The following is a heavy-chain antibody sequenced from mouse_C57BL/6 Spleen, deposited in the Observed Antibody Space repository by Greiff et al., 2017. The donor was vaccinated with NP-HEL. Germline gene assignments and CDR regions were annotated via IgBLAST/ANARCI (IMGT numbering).Heavy chain of an antibody. Sequence: EVMLVESEGGLVQPGSSMKLSCTASGFTFSDYYMAWVRQVPEKGLEWVANINYDGSSTYYLDSLKSRFIISRDNAKNILYLQMSSLKSEDTATYYCARDPTYGSSYWYFDYWGQGTTLTVSS. V-gene: IGHV5-16*01. D-gene: IGHD1-1*01. CDR1: GFTFSDYY. CDR3: ARDPTYGSSYWYFDY. CDR2: INYDGSST. J-gene: IGHJ2*01.